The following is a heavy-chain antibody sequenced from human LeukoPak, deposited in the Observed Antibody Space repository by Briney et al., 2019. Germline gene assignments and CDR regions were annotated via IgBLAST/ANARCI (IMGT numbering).Heavy chain of an antibody. V-gene: IGHV4-59*08. J-gene: IGHJ5*02. CDR2: IHYSGST. D-gene: IGHD5-24*01. CDR1: GGSISTYY. Sequence: SETLSQTCTVSGGSISTYYWNWIRQPPGKGLECIGRIHYSGSTKYNPSLESRVTISLDTSKNQFSLYLNSVTAADTAVYFCARRRVEMLAIAESKWYDPFWEGSQVTVSS. CDR3: ARRRVEMLAIAESKWYDP.